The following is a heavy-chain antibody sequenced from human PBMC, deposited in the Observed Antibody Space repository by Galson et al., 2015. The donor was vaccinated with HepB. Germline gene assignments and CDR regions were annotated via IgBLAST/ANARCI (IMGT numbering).Heavy chain of an antibody. CDR2: ISYDGSNK. J-gene: IGHJ4*02. Sequence: SLRLSCAASGFTFSSYGMHWVRQAPGKGLEWVAVISYDGSNKYYADSVKGRFTISRDNSKNTLYLQMNSLRAEDTAVYYCAKGASYGYLNYFDYWGQGTLVTVSS. CDR1: GFTFSSYG. V-gene: IGHV3-30*18. CDR3: AKGASYGYLNYFDY. D-gene: IGHD5-18*01.